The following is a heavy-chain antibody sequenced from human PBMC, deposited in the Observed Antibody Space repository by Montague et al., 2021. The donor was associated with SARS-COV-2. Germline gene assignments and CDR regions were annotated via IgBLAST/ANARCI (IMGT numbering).Heavy chain of an antibody. Sequence: SETLSLTCAVHGGSFSGYYWNWIRQPPGKGLEWIGEINHGGNTNYNPSLKNRLTISVDTSKNQFSLKQTSVAATDTAVYYCARLRDGVVPSPILGIGPYFTYYYMDVWGKGTTVTVSS. D-gene: IGHD2-15*01. CDR3: ARLRDGVVPSPILGIGPYFTYYYMDV. CDR1: GGSFSGYY. CDR2: INHGGNT. V-gene: IGHV4-34*01. J-gene: IGHJ6*03.